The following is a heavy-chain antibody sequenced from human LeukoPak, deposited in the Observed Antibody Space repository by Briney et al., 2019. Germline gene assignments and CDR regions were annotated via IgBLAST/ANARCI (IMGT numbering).Heavy chain of an antibody. CDR2: ISYDGSNK. D-gene: IGHD6-19*01. Sequence: PGGSLRLSCAASGFTFSSYAMNWVGQAPGKGLEWVAVISYDGSNKYYADSVKGRFTISRDNSKNTLYLQMNSLRAEDTAVYYCARDGAVAGLGLYYWGQGTLVTVSS. CDR3: ARDGAVAGLGLYY. CDR1: GFTFSSYA. J-gene: IGHJ4*02. V-gene: IGHV3-30-3*01.